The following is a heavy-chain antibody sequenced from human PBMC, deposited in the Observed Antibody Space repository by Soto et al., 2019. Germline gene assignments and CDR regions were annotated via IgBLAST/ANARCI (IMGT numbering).Heavy chain of an antibody. D-gene: IGHD6-19*01. V-gene: IGHV4-39*01. Sequence: QVQLQESGPGLVKPSETLSLTCTVSGDSIGSSAYYWGWIRQPPGKGLEWIGTFYYSGGSYYNPSLKSRVTIFADTSKNRFSLKLSSVTAADTAIYYCARPVVQWVGNDAFDIWGQGTMVTVSS. CDR3: ARPVVQWVGNDAFDI. CDR1: GDSIGSSAYY. CDR2: FYYSGGS. J-gene: IGHJ3*02.